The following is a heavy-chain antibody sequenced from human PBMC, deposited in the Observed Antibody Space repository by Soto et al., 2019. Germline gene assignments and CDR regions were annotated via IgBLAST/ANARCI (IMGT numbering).Heavy chain of an antibody. V-gene: IGHV1-69*13. CDR1: GGTFSSYA. J-gene: IGHJ3*02. D-gene: IGHD4-17*01. Sequence: SVKVSCKASGGTFSSYAISWVRQAPGQGLEWMGGIIPIFGTANYAQKFQGRVTITADESTSTAYMELSSLRSEDTAVYYCARGANGYGDFDDAFDIWGQGTMVTVSS. CDR3: ARGANGYGDFDDAFDI. CDR2: IIPIFGTA.